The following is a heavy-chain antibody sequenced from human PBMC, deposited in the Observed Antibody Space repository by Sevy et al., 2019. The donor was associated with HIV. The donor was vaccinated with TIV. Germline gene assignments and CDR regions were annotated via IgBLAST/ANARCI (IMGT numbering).Heavy chain of an antibody. V-gene: IGHV3-48*01. CDR3: ARLSGYSSRWSYFDY. CDR2: ISSSSSTI. D-gene: IGHD6-13*01. Sequence: GGSLGLSCAASGFTFSSYSMNWVRQAPGKGLEWVSYISSSSSTIYYADSVKGRFTISRDNAKNSLYLQMNSLRAEDTAVYYCARLSGYSSRWSYFDYWGQGTLVTVSS. J-gene: IGHJ4*02. CDR1: GFTFSSYS.